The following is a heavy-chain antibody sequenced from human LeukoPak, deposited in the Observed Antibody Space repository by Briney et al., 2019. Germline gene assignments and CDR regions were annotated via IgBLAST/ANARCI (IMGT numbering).Heavy chain of an antibody. V-gene: IGHV3-74*01. Sequence: PGGSLRLSCAASGLTFSSHWMHWVRQAPGKGLVWVSRITNDGSSTTYADSVKGRFTISRDNAKNMLYLQVNSLRAEDTAVYYCARGYDGCSDYWGQGTLVTVSS. CDR1: GLTFSSHW. CDR3: ARGYDGCSDY. J-gene: IGHJ4*02. CDR2: ITNDGSST. D-gene: IGHD5-24*01.